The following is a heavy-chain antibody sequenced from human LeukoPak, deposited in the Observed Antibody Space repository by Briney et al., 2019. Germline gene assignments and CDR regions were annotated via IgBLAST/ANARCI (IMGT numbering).Heavy chain of an antibody. CDR3: ARDQFYHSSGYYYL. D-gene: IGHD3-22*01. J-gene: IGHJ5*02. CDR1: GFTFSGYN. CDR2: ISHSSTYI. Sequence: GGSLRLSCAASGFTFSGYNMNWVRQAPGKGLEWVSSISHSSTYIYYADSLKGRFTISRDNSKNTLYLQMNSLRAEDTAVYYCARDQFYHSSGYYYLWGQGTLVTVSS. V-gene: IGHV3-21*04.